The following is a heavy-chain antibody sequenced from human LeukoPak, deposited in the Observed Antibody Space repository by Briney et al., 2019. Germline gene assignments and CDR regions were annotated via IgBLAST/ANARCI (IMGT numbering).Heavy chain of an antibody. V-gene: IGHV4-61*08. CDR1: GGSISSGGYS. Sequence: SETLSLTCAVSGGSISSGGYSWSWIRQPPGKGLDWIGYIYYSGSTNYNPSLKSRVTMSVDTSKNQFSLKFSSVTATDTAMYYCARHVAPDKDYFDYWGQGTLVTVSS. J-gene: IGHJ4*02. D-gene: IGHD2-21*01. CDR3: ARHVAPDKDYFDY. CDR2: IYYSGST.